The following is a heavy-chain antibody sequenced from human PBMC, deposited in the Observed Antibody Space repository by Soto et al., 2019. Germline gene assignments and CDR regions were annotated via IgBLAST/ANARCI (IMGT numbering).Heavy chain of an antibody. V-gene: IGHV3-33*01. J-gene: IGHJ4*02. CDR3: ARDYDSSGYPRYYFDY. CDR2: IWYDGSNK. Sequence: GGSLRLSCAASGFTFSSYGMHWVRQAPGKGLEWVAVIWYDGSNKYYADPVKGRFTISRDNSKNTLYLQMNSLRAEDTAVYYCARDYDSSGYPRYYFDYWGQGT. D-gene: IGHD3-22*01. CDR1: GFTFSSYG.